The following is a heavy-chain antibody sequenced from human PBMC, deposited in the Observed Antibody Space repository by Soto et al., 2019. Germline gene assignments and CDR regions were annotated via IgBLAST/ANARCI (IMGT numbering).Heavy chain of an antibody. D-gene: IGHD2-15*01. CDR2: IIPIFGTA. V-gene: IGHV1-69*12. J-gene: IGHJ6*02. CDR3: ARDPDLRWYHGMDV. Sequence: QVQLVQSEAEVKKPGSSVKVSCKASGGTFSSYAISWVRQAPGQGLEWMGGIIPIFGTANYAQKFQGRVTITADESTITAYMELSSMRSEGTAVYDCARDPDLRWYHGMDVWGQGTTVTVSS. CDR1: GGTFSSYA.